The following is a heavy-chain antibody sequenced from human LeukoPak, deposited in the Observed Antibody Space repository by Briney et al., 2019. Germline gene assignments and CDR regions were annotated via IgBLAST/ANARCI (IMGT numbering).Heavy chain of an antibody. CDR2: TNQDGCVT. CDR3: SNGIYDNSF. CDR1: GFNFNSYW. J-gene: IGHJ4*02. Sequence: GGSLRLSCAASGFNFNSYWMAWVRQAPGKRLEWLTNTNQDGCVTYYVDSVRGRFTVSRDNAKDSLFLQMHSLRVEDTAVYFCSNGIYDNSFWGQGTLVTVSS. V-gene: IGHV3-7*01. D-gene: IGHD1-1*01.